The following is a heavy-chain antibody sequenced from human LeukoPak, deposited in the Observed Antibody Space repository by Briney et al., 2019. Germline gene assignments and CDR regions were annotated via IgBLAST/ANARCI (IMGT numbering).Heavy chain of an antibody. CDR3: ARRPVATNYYYGRDV. CDR1: GYSFTTYY. D-gene: IGHD2-2*01. V-gene: IGHV5-10-1*01. J-gene: IGHJ6*02. CDR2: IDPSDSYT. Sequence: GQSLRISCLGSGYSFTTYYITWVRQMGRKGQEWMGWIDPSDSYTNYRPSFQGHDTISSDQSISPAYLQWSRLTASDTAIYHCARRPVATNYYYGRDVWGQGTTVTVSS.